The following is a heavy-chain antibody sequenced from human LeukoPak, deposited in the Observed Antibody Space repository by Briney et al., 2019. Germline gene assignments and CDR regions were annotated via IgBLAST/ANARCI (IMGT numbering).Heavy chain of an antibody. D-gene: IGHD5-12*01. CDR2: IYTSGST. J-gene: IGHJ4*02. V-gene: IGHV4-4*07. CDR3: ARHRRGYSGGGYYQRSFDY. Sequence: KPSETLSLTCTVSGGSISSYYWSWIRQPAGKGLEWIGRIYTSGSTYYNPSLKSRVTISVDTSKNQFSLKLSSVTAADTAVYYCARHRRGYSGGGYYQRSFDYWGQGTLVTVSS. CDR1: GGSISSYY.